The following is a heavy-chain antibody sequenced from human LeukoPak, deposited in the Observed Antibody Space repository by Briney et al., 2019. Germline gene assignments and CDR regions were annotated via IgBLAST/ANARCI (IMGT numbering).Heavy chain of an antibody. CDR2: IYTSGST. CDR3: ARGHLRFGELLS. V-gene: IGHV4-4*07. CDR1: GGSISSYC. J-gene: IGHJ5*02. Sequence: SETLSLTCTGSGGSISSYCWSWLRQPAGKGLEWIGRIYTSGSTNYNPSLKRRVTMSVDTSKNQFSLKLSSVTAADTAVYYCARGHLRFGELLSWGQGTLVTVSS. D-gene: IGHD3-10*01.